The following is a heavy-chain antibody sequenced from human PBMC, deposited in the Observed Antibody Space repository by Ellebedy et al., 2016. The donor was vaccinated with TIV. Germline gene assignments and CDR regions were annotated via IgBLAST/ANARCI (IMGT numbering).Heavy chain of an antibody. CDR3: ARHGGRWLQLDAAFDI. V-gene: IGHV4-34*01. CDR2: IYYSGST. J-gene: IGHJ3*02. Sequence: SETLSLTXAVYGGSFSGYYWSWIRQPPGKGLEWIGSIYYSGSTYYNPSLKSRVTISVDTSKNQFSLKLSSVTAADTAVYYCARHGGRWLQLDAAFDIWGQGTMVTVSS. CDR1: GGSFSGYY. D-gene: IGHD5-24*01.